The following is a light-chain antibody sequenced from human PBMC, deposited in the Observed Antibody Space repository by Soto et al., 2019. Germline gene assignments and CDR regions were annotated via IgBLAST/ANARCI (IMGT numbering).Light chain of an antibody. CDR2: WAS. J-gene: IGKJ5*01. CDR1: QRVFATSNNRNF. V-gene: IGKV4-1*01. Sequence: DIVMTQSPDSLAVSLGERASINCKSSQRVFATSNNRNFLGWFQQKPGQPPKLLITWASTRESGVPDRFSGSGSGSDFTLTISSLQAEDVSIYYCQQYHTAPITFGQGTRLEI. CDR3: QQYHTAPIT.